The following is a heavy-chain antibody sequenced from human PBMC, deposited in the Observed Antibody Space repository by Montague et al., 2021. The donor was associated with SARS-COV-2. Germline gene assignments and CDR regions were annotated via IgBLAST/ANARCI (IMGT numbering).Heavy chain of an antibody. CDR2: IYYTGST. CDR3: ARGHYYGRKDYYYGVDV. V-gene: IGHV4-59*13. D-gene: IGHD3-10*01. CDR1: GGSISSYY. J-gene: IGHJ6*02. Sequence: SETLSLTCTVSGGSISSYYWTWIRQPPGKGLEWIGYIYYTGSTNYNPSLESRVTISLDTSKNQFSLKLSSVTAADTAVYYRARGHYYGRKDYYYGVDVWGQGTTVTVSS.